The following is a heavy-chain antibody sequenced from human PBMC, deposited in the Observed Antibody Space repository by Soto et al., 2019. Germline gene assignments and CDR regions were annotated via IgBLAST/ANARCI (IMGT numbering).Heavy chain of an antibody. J-gene: IGHJ4*02. D-gene: IGHD6-13*01. CDR2: ISYDGSNK. Sequence: QVQLVESGGGVVQPGRSLRLSCAASGFTFSSYGMHWVRQAPGKGLEWVAVISYDGSNKYYADSAKGRFTISRDNSKNTLYLQMNSLRAEDTAVYYCAKDPRRVIAAAGYFDYWGQGTLVTVSS. CDR1: GFTFSSYG. V-gene: IGHV3-30*18. CDR3: AKDPRRVIAAAGYFDY.